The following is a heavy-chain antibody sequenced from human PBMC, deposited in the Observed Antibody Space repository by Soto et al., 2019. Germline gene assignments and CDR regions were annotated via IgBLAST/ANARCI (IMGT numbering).Heavy chain of an antibody. CDR2: INSDGSHT. V-gene: IGHV3-74*01. CDR3: ARDLTYYYDKKYYYYGMDV. J-gene: IGHJ6*01. CDR1: GFTFSNYW. Sequence: EVQLVESGGGLVQPGGSLRLSCAASGFTFSNYWMHWVRQAPGKGLVWVSRINSDGSHTTYADSVKGRFTISRDNAKNTLHSTMNSLKAVDTAVPYCARDLTYYYDKKYYYYGMDVW. D-gene: IGHD3-22*01.